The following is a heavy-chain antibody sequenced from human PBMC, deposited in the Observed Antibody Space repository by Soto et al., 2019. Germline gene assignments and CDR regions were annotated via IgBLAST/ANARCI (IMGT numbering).Heavy chain of an antibody. CDR3: ASEGCSSTSCYRALDY. Sequence: HPGGSLRLSCAASGFTSSSYWMHWVRQAPGKGLVWVSRINSDGSSTSYADSVKGRFTISRDNAKNTLYLQMNSLRAEDTAVYYCASEGCSSTSCYRALDYWGQGTLVTVSS. D-gene: IGHD2-2*01. J-gene: IGHJ4*02. V-gene: IGHV3-74*01. CDR1: GFTSSSYW. CDR2: INSDGSST.